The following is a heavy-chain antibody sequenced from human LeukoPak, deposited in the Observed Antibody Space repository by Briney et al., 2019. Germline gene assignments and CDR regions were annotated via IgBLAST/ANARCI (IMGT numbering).Heavy chain of an antibody. CDR3: ARERGGNSGMDV. CDR1: GFTFSNAW. CDR2: IKSKSDGGTT. Sequence: GGSLRLSCAVSGFTFSNAWMSWVRQAPGKGLEWVGRIKSKSDGGTTDYAAPVKGRCTISRDDSKNTLYLQMNSLRAEDTAVYYCARERGGNSGMDVWGQGTTVTVSS. V-gene: IGHV3-15*01. J-gene: IGHJ6*02. D-gene: IGHD3-16*01.